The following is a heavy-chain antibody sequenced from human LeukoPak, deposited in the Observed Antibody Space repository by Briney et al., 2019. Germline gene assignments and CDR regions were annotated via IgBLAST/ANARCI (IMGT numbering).Heavy chain of an antibody. V-gene: IGHV1-69*04. D-gene: IGHD3-9*01. Sequence: SVKVSCKASGGTFSSYAISWVRQAPGQGLEWMGRIIPILGIANYAQKFQGRVTITADKSTSTAYMELSSLRSEDTAVYYCARYRGLTGYYDYYYGMDVWGQGTTVTVSS. CDR3: ARYRGLTGYYDYYYGMDV. J-gene: IGHJ6*02. CDR1: GGTFSSYA. CDR2: IIPILGIA.